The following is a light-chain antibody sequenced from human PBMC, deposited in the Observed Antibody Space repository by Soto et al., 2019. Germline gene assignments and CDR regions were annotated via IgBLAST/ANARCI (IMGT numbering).Light chain of an antibody. CDR3: TSYAGSNSYV. V-gene: IGLV2-8*01. Sequence: QAVVTQPPSASGSPGQSVTISCTGTSSDIGGYTYVSWYQHHPGKAPKLMIYEVSKRPSGVPDRFSGSKSGNTASLTVSGLQAEDEADYYCTSYAGSNSYVFGTGTKLTVL. J-gene: IGLJ1*01. CDR2: EVS. CDR1: SSDIGGYTY.